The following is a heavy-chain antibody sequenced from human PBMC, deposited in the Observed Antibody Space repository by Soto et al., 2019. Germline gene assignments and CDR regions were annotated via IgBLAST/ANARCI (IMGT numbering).Heavy chain of an antibody. D-gene: IGHD4-17*01. Sequence: EVQVLESGGGLVQPGGSLRLSCAASGFTFTSYVMSWVRQAPGMGLQWVADISGTGGNTYYGDSLKGRFTISRDNSKNTFYLEMNSLRAEDTAIYYCTRGPPRTNAFDLWGQGTMVTVSS. CDR1: GFTFTSYV. J-gene: IGHJ3*01. V-gene: IGHV3-23*01. CDR3: TRGPPRTNAFDL. CDR2: ISGTGGNT.